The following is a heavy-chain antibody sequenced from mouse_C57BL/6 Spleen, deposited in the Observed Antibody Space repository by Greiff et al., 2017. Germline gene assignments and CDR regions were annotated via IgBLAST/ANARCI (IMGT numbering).Heavy chain of an antibody. V-gene: IGHV1-81*01. D-gene: IGHD3-2*02. CDR3: AREGTAQAGAY. CDR2: IYPRSGNT. CDR1: GYTFTSYG. Sequence: QVQLQQSGAELARPGASVKLSCKASGYTFTSYGISWVKQRTGQGLEWIGEIYPRSGNTYYNEKFKGKATLTADKSSSTAYMELRSLTSEDSAVYFCAREGTAQAGAYWGQGTLVTVSA. J-gene: IGHJ3*01.